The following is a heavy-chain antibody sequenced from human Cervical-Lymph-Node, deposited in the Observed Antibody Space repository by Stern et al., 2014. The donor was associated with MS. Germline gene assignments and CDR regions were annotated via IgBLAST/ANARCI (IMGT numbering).Heavy chain of an antibody. V-gene: IGHV5-51*03. CDR3: ARGRNYDFWRGYSDQFSFDS. J-gene: IGHJ4*02. Sequence: EVQLVQSGPEVKKPGESPKISCKGSGYTFTSNWIGWVRQMPGKGLECMGIIYPSDSDTRYSPSFQGQVTISADKSISTAYLQWNSLKASDTAMYYCARGRNYDFWRGYSDQFSFDSWGQGTLVTISS. CDR2: IYPSDSDT. CDR1: GYTFTSNW. D-gene: IGHD3-3*01.